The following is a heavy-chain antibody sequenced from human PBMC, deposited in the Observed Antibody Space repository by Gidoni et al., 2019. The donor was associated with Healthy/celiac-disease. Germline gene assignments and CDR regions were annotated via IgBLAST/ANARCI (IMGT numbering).Heavy chain of an antibody. CDR2: ISSSSSYI. Sequence: EVQLVESGGGLVKPGGSLRLSCAASGFTFSSYSMNWVRQAPGKGLEWVSSISSSSSYIYYADSVKGRFTISRDNAKNSLYLQMNSLRAEDTAVYYCARGGVVGDSSSPLGMDVWGQGTTVTVSS. CDR1: GFTFSSYS. D-gene: IGHD6-6*01. V-gene: IGHV3-21*01. J-gene: IGHJ6*02. CDR3: ARGGVVGDSSSPLGMDV.